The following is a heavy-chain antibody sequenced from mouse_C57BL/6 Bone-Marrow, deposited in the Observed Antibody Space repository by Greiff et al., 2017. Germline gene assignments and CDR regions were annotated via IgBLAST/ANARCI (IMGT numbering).Heavy chain of an antibody. Sequence: EVQLQQSGPVLVKPGASVKMSCKASGYTFTDYYMNWVKQSHGKSLEWIGVINPYNGGTSYNQKFKGKATLTVDKSSSTAYMELNSLTSEDSAVYYCARKGVYGSSPYFDYWGQGTTLTVSS. D-gene: IGHD1-1*01. J-gene: IGHJ2*01. CDR3: ARKGVYGSSPYFDY. V-gene: IGHV1-19*01. CDR2: INPYNGGT. CDR1: GYTFTDYY.